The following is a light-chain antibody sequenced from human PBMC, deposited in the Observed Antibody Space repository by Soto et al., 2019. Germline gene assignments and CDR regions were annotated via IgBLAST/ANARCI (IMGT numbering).Light chain of an antibody. CDR1: QSVSSN. Sequence: EIVLTQSPGTLSVSPGERATLSCRASQSVSSNLAWYHQKPGQAPRLLISGASTRATSIPARFSGSRSGTEFTLTISSLQSEDFAVYYCQQYNNWPYTFGQGTKLEIK. J-gene: IGKJ2*01. CDR3: QQYNNWPYT. V-gene: IGKV3-15*01. CDR2: GAS.